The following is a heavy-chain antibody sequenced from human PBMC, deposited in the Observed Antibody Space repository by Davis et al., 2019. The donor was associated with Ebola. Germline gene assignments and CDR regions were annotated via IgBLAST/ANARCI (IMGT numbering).Heavy chain of an antibody. V-gene: IGHV3-30*18. CDR3: AKGSLWSSSHYWYFDL. Sequence: GESLKISCAASGFTFSSYGMHWVRQAPGKGLEWVAVISYDGSNKYYSDPVKGRFTISRDNSKNTQYLQMNSLRAEDTAVYYCAKGSLWSSSHYWYFDLWGRGTLVTVSS. J-gene: IGHJ2*01. CDR1: GFTFSSYG. CDR2: ISYDGSNK. D-gene: IGHD6-6*01.